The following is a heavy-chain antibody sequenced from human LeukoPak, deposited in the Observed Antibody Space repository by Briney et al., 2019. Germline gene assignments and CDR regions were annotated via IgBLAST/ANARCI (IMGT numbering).Heavy chain of an antibody. CDR1: GFTFSRYS. J-gene: IGHJ4*02. CDR3: ARDRGITGTTQSDY. D-gene: IGHD1-7*01. CDR2: ISSSSSYI. V-gene: IGHV3-21*01. Sequence: GRSLRLSCAASGFTFSRYSMNWVRQAPGKGLESVSSISSSSSYIYYADSVKGRFTISRDNAKNSLYLQMNSLRAEDTAVYYCARDRGITGTTQSDYWGQGNLVTVSS.